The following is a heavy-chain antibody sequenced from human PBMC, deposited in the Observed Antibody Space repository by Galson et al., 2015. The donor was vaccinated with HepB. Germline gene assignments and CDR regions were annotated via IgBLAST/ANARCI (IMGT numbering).Heavy chain of an antibody. CDR3: ATNQWMVL. J-gene: IGHJ4*02. CDR1: GFTFSSYA. V-gene: IGHV3-23*01. CDR2: ISGSGGST. D-gene: IGHD6-19*01. Sequence: SLRLSCAASGFTFSSYAMSWVRQAPGKGLEWVSAISGSGGSTYCADSVKGRVTITRDNSKNTVYLQMNSLRAEDTAVYYCATNQWMVLWGQGTPVTVSS.